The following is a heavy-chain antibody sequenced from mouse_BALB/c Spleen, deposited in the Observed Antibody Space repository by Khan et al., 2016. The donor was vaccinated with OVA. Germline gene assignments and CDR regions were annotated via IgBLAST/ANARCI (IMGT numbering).Heavy chain of an antibody. V-gene: IGHV5-17*02. CDR2: ISGDSNTI. CDR3: ATSYFYGYYFAY. Sequence: VQLKESGGGLVQPGRSQKLSCAASGFTFNSYGMHWVRQAPEKGLEWVAYISGDSNTIYYADTVKGRSTISRDNPKNTLFLQMTSLISEDTAMFYCATSYFYGYYFAYWGPGTPLTVS. J-gene: IGHJ2*01. D-gene: IGHD1-1*01. CDR1: GFTFNSYG.